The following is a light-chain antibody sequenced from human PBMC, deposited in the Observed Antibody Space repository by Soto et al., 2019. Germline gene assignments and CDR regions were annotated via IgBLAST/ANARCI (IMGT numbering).Light chain of an antibody. CDR2: GAS. V-gene: IGKV3-20*01. CDR3: KQYGSSPRT. J-gene: IGKJ1*01. CDR1: QSVSSNY. Sequence: EIVLTQSPGTLSLSPGERATLSCRASQSVSSNYLAWYQHKPGQAPRLLIYGASSRATGIPDRFSGSGSGTDFTLTIRRLEPEDFVVYYCKQYGSSPRTFGQGTKVDIK.